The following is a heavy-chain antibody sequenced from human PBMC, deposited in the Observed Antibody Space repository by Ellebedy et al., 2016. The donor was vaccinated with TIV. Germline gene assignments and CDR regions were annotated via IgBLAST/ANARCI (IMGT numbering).Heavy chain of an antibody. CDR2: SYYMSKWYN. D-gene: IGHD6-19*01. Sequence: SQTLSLTCVISGDSVSSNTAAWNWIRQSPSRGLEWLGRSYYMSKWYNNYAVSVEGRITISPDTSKNQFSLQRNSVTPEDTAIYYCARRGPRTGNGGWGNAMDVWGQGTGVTVSS. CDR3: ARRGPRTGNGGWGNAMDV. V-gene: IGHV6-1*01. J-gene: IGHJ6*02. CDR1: GDSVSSNTAA.